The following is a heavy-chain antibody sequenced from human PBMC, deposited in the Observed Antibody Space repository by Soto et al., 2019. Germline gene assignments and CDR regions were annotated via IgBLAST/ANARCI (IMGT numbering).Heavy chain of an antibody. V-gene: IGHV3-23*01. CDR1: GFTFSSPA. J-gene: IGHJ4*02. D-gene: IGHD3-16*01. CDR3: AKISSPSSIMNTFGGVYKDYFDY. Sequence: GGSLRLSCAASGFTFSSPAMRWVRQAPGKGLEWVSAIRGSGGSKYYADSVKGRFTISRDNSKNTLYLQMNSLRAEDTAVYYCAKISSPSSIMNTFGGVYKDYFDYWGQGT. CDR2: IRGSGGSK.